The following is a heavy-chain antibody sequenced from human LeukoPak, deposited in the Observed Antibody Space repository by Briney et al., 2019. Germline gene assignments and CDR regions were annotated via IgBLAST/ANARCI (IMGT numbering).Heavy chain of an antibody. Sequence: PSETLSLTCTVSGGSISSYYWGWIRQPPGKGLEWIGSIYYSGSTYYNPSLKSRVTISVDTSKNQFSLKLSSVTAADTAVYYCASYTAMVTGGYDYWGQGTLVTVSS. CDR3: ASYTAMVTGGYDY. J-gene: IGHJ4*02. CDR1: GGSISSYY. V-gene: IGHV4-39*01. D-gene: IGHD5-18*01. CDR2: IYYSGST.